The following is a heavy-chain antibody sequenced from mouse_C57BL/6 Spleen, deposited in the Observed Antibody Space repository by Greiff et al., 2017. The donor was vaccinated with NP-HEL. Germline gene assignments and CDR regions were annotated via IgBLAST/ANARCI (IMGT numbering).Heavy chain of an antibody. CDR1: GYTFTDYE. Sequence: QVQLQQSGAELVRPGASVTLSCKASGYTFTDYEMHWVKQTPGHGLEWIGAIDPETGGTDYNQKFKGKAILTADKSSSTAYLELRSLKSEDSAVYYWERGDGGNLRDVDVWGSGTTVTDSS. CDR3: ERGDGGNLRDVDV. D-gene: IGHD2-1*01. V-gene: IGHV1-15*01. J-gene: IGHJ1*01. CDR2: IDPETGGT.